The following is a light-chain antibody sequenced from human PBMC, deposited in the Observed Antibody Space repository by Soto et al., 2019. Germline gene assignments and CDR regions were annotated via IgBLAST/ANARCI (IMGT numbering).Light chain of an antibody. CDR3: CSYAGTYTYV. CDR2: DVI. Sequence: QSALTQPRSVSGSSGQSVTISCTGTSSDVGAYNYVSWYQQEPGKAPKLMIYDVIKRPSGVPDRFSGSKSDNAASLTISGLQAEDEADYYCCSYAGTYTYVFGTGTKLTVL. CDR1: SSDVGAYNY. J-gene: IGLJ1*01. V-gene: IGLV2-11*01.